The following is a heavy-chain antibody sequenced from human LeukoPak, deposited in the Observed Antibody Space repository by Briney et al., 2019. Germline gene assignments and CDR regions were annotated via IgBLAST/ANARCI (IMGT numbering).Heavy chain of an antibody. J-gene: IGHJ6*02. Sequence: GGSLRLSCAASGFTFSSYAMSWVRQAPGKGLEWVSAISGSGGSTYYADSVKGRYTISRDNSKNTLYLQMNSLRAEDTAVYYCAMSPYSSGWYRGYYYYYYGMDVWGQGTTVTVSS. CDR2: ISGSGGST. CDR3: AMSPYSSGWYRGYYYYYYGMDV. D-gene: IGHD6-19*01. V-gene: IGHV3-23*01. CDR1: GFTFSSYA.